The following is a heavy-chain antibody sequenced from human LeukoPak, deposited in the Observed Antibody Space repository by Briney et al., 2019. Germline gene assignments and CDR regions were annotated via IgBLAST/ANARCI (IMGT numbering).Heavy chain of an antibody. V-gene: IGHV1-46*01. CDR3: ARGYYDSSGYYYDAY. CDR2: INPSGGST. CDR1: GYTFTSYY. J-gene: IGHJ4*02. Sequence: GASVKVSCKASGYTFTSYYMHWVRQAPGQGLEWMGIINPSGGSTSYAQKFQGRVTMTRNTSISTAYMELSSLRSEDTAVYYCARGYYDSSGYYYDAYWGQGTLVTVSS. D-gene: IGHD3-22*01.